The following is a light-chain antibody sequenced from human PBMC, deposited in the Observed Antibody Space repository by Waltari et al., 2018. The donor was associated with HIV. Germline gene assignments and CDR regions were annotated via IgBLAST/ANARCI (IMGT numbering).Light chain of an antibody. J-gene: IGKJ1*01. CDR1: QIINEW. CDR2: RTS. CDR3: LQYGSYSRT. V-gene: IGKV1-5*03. Sequence: DIQMTPSPSTLSASVGDRVTITCRASQIINEWLAWYQQKPGKAPKLLIYRTSTRQTGVPPRFSGSGSGTDFTLIISGLQADDFATYYCLQYGSYSRTFGQGTRVDVK.